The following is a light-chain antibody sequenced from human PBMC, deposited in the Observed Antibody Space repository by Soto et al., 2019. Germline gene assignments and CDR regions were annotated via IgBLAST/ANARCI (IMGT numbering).Light chain of an antibody. CDR2: DVS. V-gene: IGLV2-14*01. CDR3: SSYTSSSTLV. J-gene: IGLJ2*01. CDR1: SSDVGDYNY. Sequence: QCVLTQPASVSGSAGQSITISCTGTSSDVGDYNYVSWYQQHPGKAPKLMIYDVSNRPSGVSNRFSGSKSGNTASLTVSGLQAEDEADYYCSSYTSSSTLVFGGGTKVTVL.